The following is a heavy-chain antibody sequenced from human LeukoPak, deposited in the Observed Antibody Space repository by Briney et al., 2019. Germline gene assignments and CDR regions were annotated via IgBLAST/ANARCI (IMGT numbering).Heavy chain of an antibody. Sequence: GGSLRRSCAASGFTFSSFGMHWVRQAPGKGLEWVAVIWYDASNKYYADSVKGRFTISRDNSKNTLYLQMNSLRDDDTAVYYCVRGVGVSRFNYLDPWGQGTLVIVSS. V-gene: IGHV3-33*01. CDR2: IWYDASNK. CDR3: VRGVGVSRFNYLDP. J-gene: IGHJ5*02. D-gene: IGHD1-7*01. CDR1: GFTFSSFG.